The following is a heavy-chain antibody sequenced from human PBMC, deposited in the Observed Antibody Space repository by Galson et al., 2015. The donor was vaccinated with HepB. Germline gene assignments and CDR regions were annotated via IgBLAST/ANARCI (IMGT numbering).Heavy chain of an antibody. V-gene: IGHV1-69*04. J-gene: IGHJ6*02. CDR3: AREERDSSGYYSHYYYGMDV. Sequence: SVKVSCKASGGTLSSYAITWVRQAPGQGLEWMGRIIPILGRTNYAQKFQGRVTITADKLTNTAYMELSSLRSEDTAVYYCAREERDSSGYYSHYYYGMDVWGQGTTVTVSS. CDR1: GGTLSSYA. D-gene: IGHD3-22*01. CDR2: IIPILGRT.